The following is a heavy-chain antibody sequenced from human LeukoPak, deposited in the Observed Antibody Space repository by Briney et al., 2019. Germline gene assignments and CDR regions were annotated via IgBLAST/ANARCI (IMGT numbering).Heavy chain of an antibody. CDR3: ARTPSADNYPRFDP. V-gene: IGHV5-51*01. J-gene: IGHJ5*02. D-gene: IGHD1-20*01. CDR1: GYTFTTYW. Sequence: GESLKISCEGSGYTFTTYWIGWVRQMSGKGLEWMGIIHPGDSDTRYSPSFQGQVTISVDKSINTAYLQWSSLKASDTAMYYCARTPSADNYPRFDPWGQGTLVTVSS. CDR2: IHPGDSDT.